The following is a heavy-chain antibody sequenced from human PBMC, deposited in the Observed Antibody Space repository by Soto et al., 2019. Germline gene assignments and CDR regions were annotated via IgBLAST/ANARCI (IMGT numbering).Heavy chain of an antibody. CDR3: ARTRSFTLGFYYDRMNV. J-gene: IGHJ6*01. Sequence: PGESLKISCQGSGYSFASYWIGWVRQMPGKDLEWMGIIYPGDSDTSYSPCFQGQVTISADKSLRTPYLQWTSPKASDTALYYCARTRSFTLGFYYDRMNVWGQGTTVTGSS. V-gene: IGHV5-51*01. CDR1: GYSFASYW. CDR2: IYPGDSDT. D-gene: IGHD6-6*01.